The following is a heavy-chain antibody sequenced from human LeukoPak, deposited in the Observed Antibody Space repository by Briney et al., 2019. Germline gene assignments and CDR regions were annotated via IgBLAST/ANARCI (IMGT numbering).Heavy chain of an antibody. CDR1: GGTFSSYA. D-gene: IGHD2-15*01. CDR2: IIPIFGTA. V-gene: IGHV1-69*13. J-gene: IGHJ4*02. CDR3: ARDLRPHRCCSGGSCYSSDY. Sequence: ASVKVSCKASGGTFSSYAISWVRQAPGQGLEWMGGIIPIFGTANYAQKFQGRVAITADESTSTAYMELSSLRSEDTAVYYCARDLRPHRCCSGGSCYSSDYWGQGTLVTVSS.